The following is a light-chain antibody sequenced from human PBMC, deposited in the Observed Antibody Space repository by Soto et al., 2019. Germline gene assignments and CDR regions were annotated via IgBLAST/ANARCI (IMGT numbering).Light chain of an antibody. J-gene: IGKJ1*01. CDR2: GAS. CDR1: QSLSSNS. V-gene: IGKV3-20*01. CDR3: QQYSISPQT. Sequence: ELGWTQAPVTLSLSPGEGAALSCRASQSLSSNSLAWYQHKPGQAPRLLIYGASSKATGVPDRFYGTGSGTDFTLTISRLEPEDFAVYYCQQYSISPQTFGQVSKVAIK.